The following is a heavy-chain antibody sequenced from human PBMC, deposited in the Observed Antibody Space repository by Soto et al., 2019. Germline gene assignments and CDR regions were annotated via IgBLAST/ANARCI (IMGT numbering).Heavy chain of an antibody. CDR2: MSGSGAST. J-gene: IGHJ4*02. CDR3: AKVGSGWYYFDY. Sequence: GGSLRLSCAAAGFTFSNYPMSWVRQAPGKGLEWVSGMSGSGASTYYADSVKGRFTISRDNSKNTLYLQMNSLRGEDTAIYYCAKVGSGWYYFDYWGQGTLVTVSS. V-gene: IGHV3-23*01. CDR1: GFTFSNYP. D-gene: IGHD6-19*01.